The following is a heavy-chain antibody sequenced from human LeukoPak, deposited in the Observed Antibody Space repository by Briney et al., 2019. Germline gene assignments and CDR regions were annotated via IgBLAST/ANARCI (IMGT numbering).Heavy chain of an antibody. D-gene: IGHD3-3*01. CDR3: ASGFLDDFWSGHF. CDR2: IKYDGSEK. V-gene: IGHV3-7*01. Sequence: GGSLRLTCAASGFSFSTHWMSWVRLAPGKGPEWVANIKYDGSEKYYVDSVKGRFTISRDNAKTSLYLHMNSLRAEDTAVYYCASGFLDDFWSGHFWGQGTLVTVSS. CDR1: GFSFSTHW. J-gene: IGHJ4*02.